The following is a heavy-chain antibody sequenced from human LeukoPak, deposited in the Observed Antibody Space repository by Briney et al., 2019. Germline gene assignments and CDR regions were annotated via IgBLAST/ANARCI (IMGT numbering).Heavy chain of an antibody. V-gene: IGHV4-39*07. CDR2: IYHVGGT. CDR3: ARDGRSGYEDL. D-gene: IGHD5-12*01. Sequence: SETLSLTCTVSGGSISSSSYYWGWIRQPPGKGLEWIGSIYHVGGTYYNPSLKSRVTISIDTSKNQFSLRLTSVTAADTAIYYCARDGRSGYEDLWGPGTLVTVSS. J-gene: IGHJ5*02. CDR1: GGSISSSSYY.